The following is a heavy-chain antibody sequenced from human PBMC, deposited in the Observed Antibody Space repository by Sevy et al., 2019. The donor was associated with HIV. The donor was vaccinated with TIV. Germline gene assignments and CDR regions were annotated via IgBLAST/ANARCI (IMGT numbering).Heavy chain of an antibody. CDR1: GYTFTSYA. V-gene: IGHV7-4-1*02. D-gene: IGHD5-12*01. Sequence: ASVKVSCKASGYTFTSYAMNWVRQAPGQGLEWMGWINTNTGNPTYAQGFTGRFVFSLDTSVSTAYLQISSLKAEDTAVYYCARDDSGYDPFLHYFYYWGQGTLVTVSS. J-gene: IGHJ4*02. CDR2: INTNTGNP. CDR3: ARDDSGYDPFLHYFYY.